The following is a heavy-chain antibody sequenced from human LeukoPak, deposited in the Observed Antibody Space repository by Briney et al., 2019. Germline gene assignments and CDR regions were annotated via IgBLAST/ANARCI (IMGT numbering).Heavy chain of an antibody. D-gene: IGHD3-16*01. Sequence: GGSPRLSCAASGFTFSSFVMSWVRQAPGKGLEWVSTISANGGGTYHADSVKGRFPISRDNSKSTLSLQKNSLGVEDTAVYYLAKRHGGYVALGSDYWGQVTLVTVSS. CDR2: ISANGGGT. J-gene: IGHJ4*02. V-gene: IGHV3-23*01. CDR1: GFTFSSFV. CDR3: AKRHGGYVALGSDY.